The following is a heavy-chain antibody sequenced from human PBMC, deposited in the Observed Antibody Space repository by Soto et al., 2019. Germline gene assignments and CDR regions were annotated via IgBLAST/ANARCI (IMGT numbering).Heavy chain of an antibody. Sequence: EVQLLESGGGLVQPGGSLRLSCAASGFTFSRADMSWVRQAPGKGLEWVSAINGGRTFYGDSVEGRFTVSRDDSKDTLYLQMNSLRVDDTAIYYCATHGCDLWGQGTLVTVSS. CDR1: GFTFSRAD. D-gene: IGHD6-19*01. CDR2: INGGRT. V-gene: IGHV3-23*01. J-gene: IGHJ5*02. CDR3: ATHGCDL.